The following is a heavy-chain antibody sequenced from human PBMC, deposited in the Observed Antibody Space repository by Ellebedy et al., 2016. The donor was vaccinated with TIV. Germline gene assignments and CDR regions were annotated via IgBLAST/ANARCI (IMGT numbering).Heavy chain of an antibody. Sequence: AASVKVSCKASGYTFTSYDINWARQATGQGLEWMGWMNPNSGNTGYAQKFQGRVTMTRNTSISTAYMELSSLRSEDTAVYYCARGTEYYDFWSGYHHMGFLYYGMDVWGQGTTVTVSS. CDR2: MNPNSGNT. CDR1: GYTFTSYD. CDR3: ARGTEYYDFWSGYHHMGFLYYGMDV. D-gene: IGHD3-3*01. J-gene: IGHJ6*02. V-gene: IGHV1-8*01.